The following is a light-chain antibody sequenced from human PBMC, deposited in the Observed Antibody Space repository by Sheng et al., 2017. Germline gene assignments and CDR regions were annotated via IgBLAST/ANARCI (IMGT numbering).Light chain of an antibody. V-gene: IGLV1-40*01. Sequence: QSVLTQPPSVSGAPGQRVTISCTGSSSNIGANYAVHWYQQLPGTAPKLLIYGINNRPSGVPDRFSGSKSGTSATLGITGLQTGDEADYYCGTWDSSLSAVVFGGGTKLTVL. CDR1: SSNIGANYA. CDR3: GTWDSSLSAVV. CDR2: GIN. J-gene: IGLJ2*01.